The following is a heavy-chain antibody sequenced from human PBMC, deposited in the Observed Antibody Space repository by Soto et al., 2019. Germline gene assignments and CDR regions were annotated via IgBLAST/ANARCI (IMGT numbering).Heavy chain of an antibody. J-gene: IGHJ6*02. Sequence: PGGSLRLSCAASGFTFDDYTMHWVRQAPGKGLEWVSLISWDGGSTYYADSVKGRFAISRDNSKNSLYLQMNSLRTEDTALYYCAKGARRGTATDRYYYYYYGMDVWGQGTTVTVSS. D-gene: IGHD1-1*01. CDR2: ISWDGGST. CDR3: AKGARRGTATDRYYYYYYGMDV. V-gene: IGHV3-43*01. CDR1: GFTFDDYT.